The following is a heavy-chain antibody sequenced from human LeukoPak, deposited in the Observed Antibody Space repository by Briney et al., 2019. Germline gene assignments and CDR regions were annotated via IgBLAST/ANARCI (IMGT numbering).Heavy chain of an antibody. CDR2: IDPSDSYT. V-gene: IGHV5-10-1*01. D-gene: IGHD1-26*01. CDR3: ARRGMQWEVLPVEIDY. CDR1: GYSFTSYW. J-gene: IGHJ4*02. Sequence: GESLKISCKGSGYSFTSYWITWVRQMPGKGLEWMGRIDPSDSYTNYSPSFQGRVTFSTDKSINTAYLEWSSLKASDTAMYYCARRGMQWEVLPVEIDYWGQGTLVTVSS.